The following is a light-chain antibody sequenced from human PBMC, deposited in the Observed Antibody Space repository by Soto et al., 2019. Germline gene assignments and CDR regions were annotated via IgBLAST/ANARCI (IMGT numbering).Light chain of an antibody. J-gene: IGKJ5*01. V-gene: IGKV3-20*01. CDR3: QQYGNSPIT. CDR1: QSVSSNY. Sequence: EIVLTQSPGTLSLSPGERATLSCRASQSVSSNYLAWYQQRPGQGPRLLIYGASSRATGVPDRFSGSGSGTDFTLTISRLEPEDFAVYYCQQYGNSPITFGQGTRLEIK. CDR2: GAS.